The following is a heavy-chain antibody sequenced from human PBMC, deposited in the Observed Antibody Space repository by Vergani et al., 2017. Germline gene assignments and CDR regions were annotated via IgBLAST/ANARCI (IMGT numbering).Heavy chain of an antibody. CDR3: VRMAEDSSGLFDY. Sequence: QVTLKESGPALVKPTQTLTLTCTFSGFSLSTSGMRVNWIRQPPGKALEWLARIDWDDDKFYSTSLKTRLTISKDTSKNRVVLTMTNMDPVDTATYYCVRMAEDSSGLFDYWGQGTRVTVSS. CDR2: IDWDDDK. D-gene: IGHD3-22*01. CDR1: GFSLSTSGMR. V-gene: IGHV2-70*04. J-gene: IGHJ4*02.